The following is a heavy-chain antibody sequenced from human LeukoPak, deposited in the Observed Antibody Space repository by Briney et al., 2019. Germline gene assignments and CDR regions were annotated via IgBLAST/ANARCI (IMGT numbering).Heavy chain of an antibody. V-gene: IGHV3-21*01. J-gene: IGHJ3*02. CDR1: GFTVSSDS. Sequence: GRSLRLSCAASGFTVSSDSINWVRQAPGKGLEWGSAISISWTYIYYADSVKGRFTISRGNARNSLYLQMNSLRVEDTAVYYCARDSNPASWVTDAFDIWGQGTMVTVSS. D-gene: IGHD2-2*01. CDR2: ISISWTYI. CDR3: ARDSNPASWVTDAFDI.